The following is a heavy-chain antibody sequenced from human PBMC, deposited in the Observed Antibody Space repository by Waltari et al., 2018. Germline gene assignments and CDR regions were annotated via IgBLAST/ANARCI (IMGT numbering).Heavy chain of an antibody. Sequence: EVQLVESGGGLVQRGGSLRLSCAASGFTFSGCWLSWVRQAPGKGLEWVANTQPDGSEKYYVDSVKGRFTISRDNAKNSLYLQMNSLRAEDTAVYYCARDLVSGSYWGYWGQGTLVTVSS. CDR2: TQPDGSEK. V-gene: IGHV3-7*01. D-gene: IGHD1-26*01. CDR3: ARDLVSGSYWGY. J-gene: IGHJ4*02. CDR1: GFTFSGCW.